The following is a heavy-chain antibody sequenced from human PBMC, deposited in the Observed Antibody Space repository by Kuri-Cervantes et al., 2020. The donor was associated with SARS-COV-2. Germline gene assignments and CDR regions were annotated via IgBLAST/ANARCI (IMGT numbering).Heavy chain of an antibody. CDR2: IRYDGSNK. CDR1: GFTFSSYG. Sequence: LSLTCAASGFTFSSYGMHWVRQAPGKGLEWVAFIRYDGSNKYYADSVEGRFTTSRDSSKNTLYLQMNSLRAEDTAVYYCAKDVAAGTRAPPEYFQHWGQGTLVTVSS. CDR3: AKDVAAGTRAPPEYFQH. V-gene: IGHV3-30*02. D-gene: IGHD6-13*01. J-gene: IGHJ1*01.